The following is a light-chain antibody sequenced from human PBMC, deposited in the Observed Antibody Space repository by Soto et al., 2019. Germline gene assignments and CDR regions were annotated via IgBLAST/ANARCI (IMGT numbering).Light chain of an antibody. Sequence: QSALTQPPSASGSPGQSVTISCTGTSSDVGGYNSVSWYQQHPGKDPKLLIYDVSKRPSGVPERFSGSKSGNTASLTVSGLQAEDEADYYCSSYAGSNNWVFGGGTKLTVL. CDR2: DVS. CDR3: SSYAGSNNWV. V-gene: IGLV2-8*01. J-gene: IGLJ3*02. CDR1: SSDVGGYNS.